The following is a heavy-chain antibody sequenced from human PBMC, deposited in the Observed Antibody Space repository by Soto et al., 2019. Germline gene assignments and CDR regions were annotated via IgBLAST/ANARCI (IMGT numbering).Heavy chain of an antibody. CDR3: AKDHAQLTGDPPFDY. V-gene: IGHV3-23*01. D-gene: IGHD7-27*01. CDR2: ISGSGGST. Sequence: GGSLRLSCAASGFTFSSYAMSWVRQAPGKGLEWVSAISGSGGSTYYADSVKGRFTISRDNSKNTLYLQMNSLRAEDTAVYSCAKDHAQLTGDPPFDYWGQGTLVTVSS. J-gene: IGHJ4*02. CDR1: GFTFSSYA.